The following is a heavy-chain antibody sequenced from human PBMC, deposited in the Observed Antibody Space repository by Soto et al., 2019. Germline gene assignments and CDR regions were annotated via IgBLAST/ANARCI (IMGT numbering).Heavy chain of an antibody. Sequence: PSETLSLTCTVSGGSISSDYWSWIRQPPGKGLEWIGYISYSGNTNYNPSLKSLVTISVDTSKKQFSLKLRSVTAADTAVYYCARALSGSSLFDYWGQGMLVTVS. V-gene: IGHV4-59*01. D-gene: IGHD1-26*01. CDR3: ARALSGSSLFDY. CDR2: ISYSGNT. J-gene: IGHJ4*02. CDR1: GGSISSDY.